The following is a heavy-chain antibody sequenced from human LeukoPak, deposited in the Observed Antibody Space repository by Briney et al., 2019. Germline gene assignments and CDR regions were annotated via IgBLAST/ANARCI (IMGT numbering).Heavy chain of an antibody. Sequence: SETLSLTCSVSGGSISSYYWSWIRQPPGKGLEWIGYIWYSGSTNYNPSLKSRVTISVDTSKNQFSLELRSLTAADSAVYYCARDQQPDYWGQGTLVTVSS. CDR3: ARDQQPDY. CDR2: IWYSGST. J-gene: IGHJ4*02. V-gene: IGHV4-59*01. CDR1: GGSISSYY. D-gene: IGHD6-13*01.